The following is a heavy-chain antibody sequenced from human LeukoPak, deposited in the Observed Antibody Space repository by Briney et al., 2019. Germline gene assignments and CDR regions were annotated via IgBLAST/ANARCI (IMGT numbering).Heavy chain of an antibody. D-gene: IGHD4-17*01. J-gene: IGHJ4*02. Sequence: ASVKVSCKASGYTFTSYYMHWVRQAPGQGLEWMGWINPNSGGTNYAQKFQGRVTMTRDTSISTAYMELSRLRSDDTAVYYCARDQTLRDPFDYWGQGTLVTVSS. CDR3: ARDQTLRDPFDY. CDR1: GYTFTSYY. V-gene: IGHV1-2*02. CDR2: INPNSGGT.